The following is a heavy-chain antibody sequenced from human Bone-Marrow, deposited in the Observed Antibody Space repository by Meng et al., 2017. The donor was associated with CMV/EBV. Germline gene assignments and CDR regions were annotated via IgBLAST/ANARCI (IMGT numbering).Heavy chain of an antibody. CDR1: GFTFSSYW. CDR2: INSDGSST. V-gene: IGHV3-74*01. CDR3: AELMIFGVATDNKENAFDI. J-gene: IGHJ3*02. D-gene: IGHD3-3*01. Sequence: GGSLRLSCAASGFTFSSYWMHWVRQAPGKGLVWVSRINSDGSSTSYADSVKGRFTISRDNAKNTLYLQMNSLRAEDTAVYYCAELMIFGVATDNKENAFDIWGQGTMVTVSS.